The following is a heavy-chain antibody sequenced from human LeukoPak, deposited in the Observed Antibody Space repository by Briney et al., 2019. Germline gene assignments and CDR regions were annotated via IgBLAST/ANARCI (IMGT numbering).Heavy chain of an antibody. Sequence: PGGSLRLSCAASGFTFSSYSMNWVRQAPGKGLEWVSSISSSSSYIYYADSVKGRFTISRDNAKNSLYLQMNSLRAEDTAVYYCARVIAAAGTGNFDYWGQGTLVTVSS. V-gene: IGHV3-21*01. CDR1: GFTFSSYS. D-gene: IGHD6-13*01. CDR2: ISSSSSYI. CDR3: ARVIAAAGTGNFDY. J-gene: IGHJ4*02.